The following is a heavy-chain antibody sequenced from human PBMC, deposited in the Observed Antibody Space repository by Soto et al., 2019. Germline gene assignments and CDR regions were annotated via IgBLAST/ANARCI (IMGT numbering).Heavy chain of an antibody. CDR2: IYYSGST. CDR3: ARLIGCSGGSCYYFDY. CDR1: GGSISSYY. J-gene: IGHJ4*02. D-gene: IGHD2-15*01. V-gene: IGHV4-59*08. Sequence: SETLSLTCTVSGGSISSYYLSWIRQPPGKGLEWIGYIYYSGSTNYNPSLKSRVTISVDTSKNQFSLKLSSVTAADTAVYYCARLIGCSGGSCYYFDYWGQGTLVTVSS.